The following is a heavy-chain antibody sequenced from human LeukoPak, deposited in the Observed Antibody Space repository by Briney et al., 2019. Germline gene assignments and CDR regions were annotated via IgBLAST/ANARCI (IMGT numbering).Heavy chain of an antibody. CDR3: AXXXXDSSXXPQTYYYYYMDV. D-gene: IGHD3-22*01. CDR2: ISSTSTFI. J-gene: IGHJ6*03. Sequence: PGGSLRLSCAASGFTFSRYSMNWVRQAPGKGLEWVASISSTSTFIYSADSVKGRFTISRDTAKNSLFLQMNSLRAEDTATYYCAXXXXDSSXXPQTYYYYYMDVWGKGTTVTVSS. V-gene: IGHV3-21*01. CDR1: GFTFSRYS.